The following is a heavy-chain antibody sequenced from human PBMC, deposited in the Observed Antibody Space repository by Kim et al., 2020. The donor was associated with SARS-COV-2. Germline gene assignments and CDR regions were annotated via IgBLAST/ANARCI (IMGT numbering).Heavy chain of an antibody. V-gene: IGHV4-38-2*02. J-gene: IGHJ5*02. CDR1: AYSISSGYY. CDR3: ARVRLGPLVSPYGSGSYHSWFDP. Sequence: SETLSLTCSVSAYSISSGYYWAWIRQPPGKGLEWIGSIYQRGSTYYNPSLKSRVAISVDTSKNLFSLNLTSVTAADTAVYYCARVRLGPLVSPYGSGSYHSWFDPWGQGTLVTVSS. CDR2: IYQRGST. D-gene: IGHD3-10*01.